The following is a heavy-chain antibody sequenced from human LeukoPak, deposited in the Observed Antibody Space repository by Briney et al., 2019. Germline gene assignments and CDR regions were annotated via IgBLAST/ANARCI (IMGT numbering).Heavy chain of an antibody. CDR3: AGTYGSGSYPNY. J-gene: IGHJ4*02. CDR1: GFTFSNYD. D-gene: IGHD3-10*01. CDR2: ISSSSSYI. V-gene: IGHV3-21*01. Sequence: PGGSLRLSCAASGFTFSNYDMNWVRQAPGKGLEWVSSISSSSSYIYYADSVKVRFAISRDNAKNSLYLQMYSLRAEDTAVYYCAGTYGSGSYPNYWGQGTPVTVSS.